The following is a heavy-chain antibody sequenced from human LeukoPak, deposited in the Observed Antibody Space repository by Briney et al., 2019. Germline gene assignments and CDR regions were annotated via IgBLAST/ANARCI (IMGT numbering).Heavy chain of an antibody. J-gene: IGHJ4*02. D-gene: IGHD3-10*01. V-gene: IGHV3-9*01. CDR3: AKDLRRYGSGSCPDY. Sequence: GGSLRLSCAASGFTFDDYAMHWVRHAPGKGLEWVSGISWNSGSIGYADSVKGRFTISRDNAKNSLYLQMNSLRAEDTALYYCAKDLRRYGSGSCPDYWGQGTLVTVSS. CDR1: GFTFDDYA. CDR2: ISWNSGSI.